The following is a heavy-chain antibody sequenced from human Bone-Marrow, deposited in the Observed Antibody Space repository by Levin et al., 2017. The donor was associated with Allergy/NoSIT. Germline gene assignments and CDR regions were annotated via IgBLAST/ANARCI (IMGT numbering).Heavy chain of an antibody. D-gene: IGHD3-10*01. CDR2: ISYDGSNK. CDR3: AKELNYYGSGCYLTVLDAFDI. Sequence: GGSLRLSCAASGFTFSSYGMHWVRQAPGKGLEWVAVISYDGSNKYYADSVKGRFTISRDNSKNTLYLQMNSLRAEDTAVYYCAKELNYYGSGCYLTVLDAFDIWGHGTMVTVSS. J-gene: IGHJ3*02. CDR1: GFTFSSYG. V-gene: IGHV3-30*18.